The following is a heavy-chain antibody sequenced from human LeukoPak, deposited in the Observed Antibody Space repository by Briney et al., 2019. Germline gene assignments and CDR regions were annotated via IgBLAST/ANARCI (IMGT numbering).Heavy chain of an antibody. V-gene: IGHV3-11*01. CDR1: GFTFSDYY. J-gene: IGHJ5*02. D-gene: IGHD3-22*01. CDR3: ARVGVYYYDSSGLSNWFDP. CDR2: ISSSGSTI. Sequence: GGSLRLSCAASGFTFSDYYMSWIRQAPGKGLEWVSYISSSGSTIYYADSVKGRFTISRDNAKNSLYLQMNSLIAEDTAVYYCARVGVYYYDSSGLSNWFDPWGQGTMVTVCS.